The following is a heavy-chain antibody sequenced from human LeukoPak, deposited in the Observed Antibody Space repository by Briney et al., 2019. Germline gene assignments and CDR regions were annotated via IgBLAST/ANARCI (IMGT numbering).Heavy chain of an antibody. V-gene: IGHV3-23*01. CDR2: ISGSGGST. D-gene: IGHD2-2*01. Sequence: GGSLTLSCAASGFTFSSYAMSWVRQAPGKGLEWVSAISGSGGSTYYADSVKGRFTISRDNSKNTLYLQMNSLRAEDTAVYYCAKAQRYCSSTSCHEGWFDPWGQGTLVTVSS. CDR3: AKAQRYCSSTSCHEGWFDP. CDR1: GFTFSSYA. J-gene: IGHJ5*02.